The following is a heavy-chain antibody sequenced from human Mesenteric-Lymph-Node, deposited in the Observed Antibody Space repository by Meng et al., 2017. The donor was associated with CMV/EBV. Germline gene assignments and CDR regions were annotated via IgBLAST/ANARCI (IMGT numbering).Heavy chain of an antibody. CDR1: GFTFSSYE. Sequence: GESLKISCAASGFTFSSYEMNWIRQAPGKGLEWVSYISSGGSTIYYADSVKGRFTISRDNAKNSLYLQMNSLRAEDTAVYYCARGSWVNMHYDAFDIWGQGTMVTVSS. J-gene: IGHJ3*02. CDR2: ISSGGSTI. CDR3: ARGSWVNMHYDAFDI. D-gene: IGHD1-26*01. V-gene: IGHV3-48*03.